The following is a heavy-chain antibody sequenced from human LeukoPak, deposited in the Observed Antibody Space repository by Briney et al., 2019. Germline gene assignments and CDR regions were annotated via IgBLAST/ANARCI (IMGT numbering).Heavy chain of an antibody. J-gene: IGHJ3*02. CDR3: ARVYDSSGYSNAFDI. CDR2: ISAYNGNT. V-gene: IGHV1-18*01. Sequence: ASVKVSCKASGYTFTSYGISWVRQAPGQGLEWMGWISAYNGNTNYAQKLQGRVTMTRDMSTSTVYMELSSLRSEDTAVYYCARVYDSSGYSNAFDIWGQGTMVTVSS. CDR1: GYTFTSYG. D-gene: IGHD3-22*01.